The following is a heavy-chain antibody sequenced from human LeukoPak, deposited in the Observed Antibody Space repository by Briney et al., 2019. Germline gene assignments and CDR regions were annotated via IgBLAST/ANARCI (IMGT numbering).Heavy chain of an antibody. CDR3: ARQYLYDFWSGYYGY. V-gene: IGHV1-2*02. J-gene: IGHJ4*02. D-gene: IGHD3-3*01. CDR2: INPNSGGT. CDR1: GYTFTGYY. Sequence: ASVKVSCKASGYTFTGYYMHWVRQAPGQGLEWMGWINPNSGGTNYAQKFQGRVTMTSDTSISTAYMELSRLRSDDTAVYYCARQYLYDFWSGYYGYWGQGTLVTVSS.